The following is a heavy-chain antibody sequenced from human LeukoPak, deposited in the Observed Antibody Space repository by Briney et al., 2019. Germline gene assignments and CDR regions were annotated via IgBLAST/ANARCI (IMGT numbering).Heavy chain of an antibody. CDR1: GFTFSSYG. CDR3: AKIPGYSSSWRDAFDI. CDR2: ISYDGSNK. D-gene: IGHD6-13*01. J-gene: IGHJ3*02. V-gene: IGHV3-30*18. Sequence: GGSLRLSCAASGFTFSSYGMHWVRQAPGKGLEWVAVISYDGSNKYYADSVKGRFTISRDNSKNTLYLQMNSLRAEDTAVYYCAKIPGYSSSWRDAFDIWGQGTMVTVSS.